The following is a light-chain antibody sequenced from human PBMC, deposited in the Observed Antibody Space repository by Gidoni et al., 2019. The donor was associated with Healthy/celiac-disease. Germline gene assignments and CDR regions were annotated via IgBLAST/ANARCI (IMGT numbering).Light chain of an antibody. CDR2: YAS. J-gene: IGKJ2*01. CDR3: HQGYT. CDR1: QSIGSS. V-gene: IGKV6-21*01. Sequence: EIVLTQSPDFQSVTPKEKVTITCRASQSIGSSLNWYQQKPDPSPKLLIKYASPSFSGVPSRFSGRGSGTDFTLTINSLEAEDAATYYCHQGYTFGQXTKLEIK.